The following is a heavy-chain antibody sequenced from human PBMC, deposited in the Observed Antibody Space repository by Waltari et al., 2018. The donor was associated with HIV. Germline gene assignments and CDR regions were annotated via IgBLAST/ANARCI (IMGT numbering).Heavy chain of an antibody. V-gene: IGHV4-34*02. Sequence: QVRLQQWGAGQLRPPESLSLTCAVYGGSFTSYNWAWIRQPPGKGLEWIGEIREKGNANYSPALNSRVTISMDSYNNQFSLWLTSATAADTAVYYCAIVHFSVSKGSSIRYYFDSWGQWILVTVSS. D-gene: IGHD3-3*02. CDR2: IREKGNA. CDR3: AIVHFSVSKGSSIRYYFDS. CDR1: GGSFTSYN. J-gene: IGHJ4*03.